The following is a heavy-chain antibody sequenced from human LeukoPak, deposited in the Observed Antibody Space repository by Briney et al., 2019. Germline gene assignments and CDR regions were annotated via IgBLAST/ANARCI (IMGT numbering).Heavy chain of an antibody. Sequence: PGRSLRLSCAASGFTFSSYGMHWVRQAPGKGLEWVAVISYDGSNKYYADSVKGRFTISRDNSKHTLYLQMNSLRAEDTAVYYCAKDRDEYYYDSSGYSTGPLGYWGQGTLVTVSS. CDR3: AKDRDEYYYDSSGYSTGPLGY. D-gene: IGHD3-22*01. V-gene: IGHV3-30*18. CDR1: GFTFSSYG. J-gene: IGHJ4*02. CDR2: ISYDGSNK.